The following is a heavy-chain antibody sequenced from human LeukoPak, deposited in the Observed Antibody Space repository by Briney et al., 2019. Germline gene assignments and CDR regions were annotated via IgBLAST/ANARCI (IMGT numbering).Heavy chain of an antibody. CDR1: GYTFTSYD. Sequence: GASVKVSCKASGYTFTSYDINWVRQATGQGLEWRGWMNPNSGNTGYAQKFQGRVTITRNTSISTAYMELSSLRSEDTAVYYCARAGYCSSTSCYTVDWGQGTLVTVSS. D-gene: IGHD2-2*02. CDR3: ARAGYCSSTSCYTVD. CDR2: MNPNSGNT. V-gene: IGHV1-8*03. J-gene: IGHJ4*02.